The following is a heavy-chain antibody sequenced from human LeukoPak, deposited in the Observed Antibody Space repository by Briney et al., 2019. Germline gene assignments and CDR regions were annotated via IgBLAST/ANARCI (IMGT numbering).Heavy chain of an antibody. J-gene: IGHJ3*02. D-gene: IGHD3-22*01. CDR1: GGSISSYY. CDR2: IYTSGST. V-gene: IGHV4-4*07. CDR3: ARDRLPPTYYYDSSGYYYTDAFDI. Sequence: SETLSLTCTVSGGSISSYYWSWIRQPAGKGLEWIGRIYTSGSTNYNPSLKSRVTMSVDTSKNQFSLKLSSVTAADTAVYYCARDRLPPTYYYDSSGYYYTDAFDIWGQGTMVTVSS.